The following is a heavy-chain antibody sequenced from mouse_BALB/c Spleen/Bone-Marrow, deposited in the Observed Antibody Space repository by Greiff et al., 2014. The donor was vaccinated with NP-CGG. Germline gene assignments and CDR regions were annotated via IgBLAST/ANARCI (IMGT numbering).Heavy chain of an antibody. V-gene: IGHV1-80*01. CDR1: GYAFSTYW. Sequence: VQLQQSGAELVRPGSSVKISCKSSGYAFSTYWINWVKQRPGQGLEWIGQIYPGDGDTDFNGKFKGKATLTADRSSNTAYMEFSSLTSEDSAVYFCARGGISVDYWGQGTPLTVSS. J-gene: IGHJ2*01. CDR3: ARGGISVDY. CDR2: IYPGDGDT.